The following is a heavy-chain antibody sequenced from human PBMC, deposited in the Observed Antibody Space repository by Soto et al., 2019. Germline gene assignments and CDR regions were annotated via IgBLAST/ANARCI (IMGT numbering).Heavy chain of an antibody. CDR3: AGHLQQWLVLWYFDL. CDR2: ISYDGSNK. J-gene: IGHJ2*01. Sequence: GGSLRLSCAASGFTFSSYAMHWVRQAPGKGLEWVAVISYDGSNKYYAGSVKGRFTISRDNSKNTLYLQMNSLRAEDTAVYYCAGHLQQWLVLWYFDLWGRGTLVTVSS. CDR1: GFTFSSYA. V-gene: IGHV3-30-3*01. D-gene: IGHD6-19*01.